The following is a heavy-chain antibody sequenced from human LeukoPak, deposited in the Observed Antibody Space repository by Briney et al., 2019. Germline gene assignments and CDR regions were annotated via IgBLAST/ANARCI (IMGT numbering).Heavy chain of an antibody. V-gene: IGHV1-2*06. J-gene: IGHJ6*02. D-gene: IGHD1-7*01. Sequence: ASVKVSCKASGYTFTGYYMHWVRQAPGQGLEWMGRINPNSGGTNYAQKFQGRVTMTRDTPISTAYMELSRLRSDDTAVYYCARRTTNSYYYYGMDVWGQGTTVTVSS. CDR3: ARRTTNSYYYYGMDV. CDR1: GYTFTGYY. CDR2: INPNSGGT.